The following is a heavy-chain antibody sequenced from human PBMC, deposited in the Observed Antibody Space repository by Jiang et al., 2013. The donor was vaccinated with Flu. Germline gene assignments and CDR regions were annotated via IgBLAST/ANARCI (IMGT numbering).Heavy chain of an antibody. CDR2: IYWDDDK. V-gene: IGHV2-5*02. CDR1: GFSLSTSGVG. CDR3: AHFSPGGAAAGYFQH. Sequence: KPTQTLTLTCTFSGFSLSTSGVGVGWIRQPPGKALEWLALIYWDDDKRYSPSLKSRLTITKDTSKNQVVLTMTNMDPVDTATYYCAHFSPGGAAAGYFQHWGQGTLVTVSS. D-gene: IGHD6-13*01. J-gene: IGHJ1*01.